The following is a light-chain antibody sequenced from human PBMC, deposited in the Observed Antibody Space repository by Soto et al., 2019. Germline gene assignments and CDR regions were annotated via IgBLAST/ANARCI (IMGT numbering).Light chain of an antibody. CDR1: QSVSSN. CDR2: DAS. J-gene: IGKJ1*01. CDR3: QQYNNWPPRT. V-gene: IGKV3-15*01. Sequence: EIVMTQSPATLSVSPGERATLSCRASQSVSSNLAWYQQKPGQAPRLLIYDASTRATGIPTRFGGNVSGTAFTLTISSLQSEDFAVYYWQQYNNWPPRTFGQGTKVEIK.